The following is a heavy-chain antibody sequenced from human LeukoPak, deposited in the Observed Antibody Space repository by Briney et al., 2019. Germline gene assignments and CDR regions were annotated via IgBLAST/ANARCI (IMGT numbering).Heavy chain of an antibody. D-gene: IGHD6-6*01. J-gene: IGHJ4*02. CDR3: ARIGYSSSSLDY. V-gene: IGHV3-7*01. Sequence: GGSLRLSCAASGFTLSNYWMTWVRQAPGKGLEWVANIKQDGSTKYYVDSVKGRFTISRDNAKNSVCLQVNSLTAEDTALYYCARIGYSSSSLDYWGQGTLVTVSS. CDR1: GFTLSNYW. CDR2: IKQDGSTK.